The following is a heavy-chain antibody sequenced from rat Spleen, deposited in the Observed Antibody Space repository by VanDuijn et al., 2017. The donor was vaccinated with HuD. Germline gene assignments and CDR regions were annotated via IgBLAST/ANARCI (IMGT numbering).Heavy chain of an antibody. CDR3: ARHALMYITDPFAY. J-gene: IGHJ3*01. CDR2: ISIGGGKT. Sequence: EVQLVESGGGLVQPGRSLKLSCAASGFSFSSFPMAWVRQAPTKGLEWVASISIGGGKTYSRDSVQGRFTISRDNAKNTLYLQMDSLRSEDTATYYCARHALMYITDPFAYWGQGTLVTVSS. V-gene: IGHV5S13*01. D-gene: IGHD1-6*01. CDR1: GFSFSSFP.